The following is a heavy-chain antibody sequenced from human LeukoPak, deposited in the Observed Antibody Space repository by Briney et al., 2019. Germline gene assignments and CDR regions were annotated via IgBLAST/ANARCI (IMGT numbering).Heavy chain of an antibody. J-gene: IGHJ4*02. Sequence: SETLSLTCTVSGGSISSGGYYWSWIRQHPGKGLEWIGYIYYSGSTYYNPSLKSRVTISVDTSKNQFSLKLSSVTAADTAVYYCARGQYYYDSSGYLGSYFDYWGQGTLVTVSS. D-gene: IGHD3-22*01. CDR2: IYYSGST. V-gene: IGHV4-31*03. CDR3: ARGQYYYDSSGYLGSYFDY. CDR1: GGSISSGGYY.